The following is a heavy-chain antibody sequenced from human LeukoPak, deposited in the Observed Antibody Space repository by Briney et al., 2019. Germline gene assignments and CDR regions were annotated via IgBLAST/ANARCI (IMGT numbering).Heavy chain of an antibody. V-gene: IGHV5-51*01. Sequence: GASLKISCKGSGYTFTNYWIAWVRQMPGKGLESMGTIFPDDSHTTYSPSFQGQVTISADKSINTAYLQWSSLKASDTAIYYCARATTGTRTVDYWGQGTLVTVSS. CDR2: IFPDDSHT. D-gene: IGHD1-7*01. CDR1: GYTFTNYW. J-gene: IGHJ4*02. CDR3: ARATTGTRTVDY.